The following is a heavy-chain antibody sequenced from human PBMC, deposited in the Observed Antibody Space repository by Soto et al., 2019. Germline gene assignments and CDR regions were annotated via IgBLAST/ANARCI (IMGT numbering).Heavy chain of an antibody. CDR3: AIEGGDWVHYDMDV. Sequence: QVQLVQSGAEVKKPGSSVKVSCKSSGGTFSSYTISWVRQAPVQGLEWMGRIIPILGIANYAQKFQSRVTLTADKATSTAYMELSSLRSEDTAVYYCAIEGGDWVHYDMDVWGQGTTVTVSS. J-gene: IGHJ6*02. D-gene: IGHD3-10*01. CDR1: GGTFSSYT. CDR2: IIPILGIA. V-gene: IGHV1-69*08.